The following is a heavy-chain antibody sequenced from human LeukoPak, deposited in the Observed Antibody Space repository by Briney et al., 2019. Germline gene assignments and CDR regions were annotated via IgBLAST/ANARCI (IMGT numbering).Heavy chain of an antibody. V-gene: IGHV1-18*04. D-gene: IGHD3-10*01. CDR2: ISGYNGNT. CDR3: ARGVSNYGSGGYRKFDP. Sequence: ASVKVSCKASSNTFTNYGIIWVRQAPGQGLDWMGWISGYNGNTNYARKLQGRVTMTTDTSTSTAYMELRSLRSDDTAVYYCARGVSNYGSGGYRKFDPWGQGTLVTVSS. CDR1: SNTFTNYG. J-gene: IGHJ5*02.